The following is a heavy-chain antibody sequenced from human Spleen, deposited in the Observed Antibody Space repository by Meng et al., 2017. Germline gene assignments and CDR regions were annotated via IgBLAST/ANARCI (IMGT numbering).Heavy chain of an antibody. J-gene: IGHJ4*02. V-gene: IGHV3-15*01. D-gene: IGHD6-13*01. CDR1: GLSFTDAW. Sequence: EGQLVESGGGLVKPGGSLRPSCVASGLSFTDAWMSWVCQAPGKGLEWVGRIKRNSDGGTIDYAAPVKGRFTISRDDSKNTLYLQMDSLITEDTAVYFCATGAAAADHWGQGTLVTVSS. CDR3: ATGAAAADH. CDR2: IKRNSDGGTI.